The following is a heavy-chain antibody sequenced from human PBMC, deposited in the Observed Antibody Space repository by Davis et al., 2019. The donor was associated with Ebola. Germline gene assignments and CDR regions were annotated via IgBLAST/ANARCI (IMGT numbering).Heavy chain of an antibody. CDR1: GFTFSSYW. J-gene: IGHJ4*02. Sequence: GGSLRLSCAASGFTFSSYWMSWVRQAPGKGLEWVANIKQDGSEKYYVDSVKGRFTISRDNAKNSLYLQMNSLRAEDTAVYYCARDVKYQLLFGVGFDYWGQGTLVTVSS. V-gene: IGHV3-7*03. CDR3: ARDVKYQLLFGVGFDY. CDR2: IKQDGSEK. D-gene: IGHD2-2*01.